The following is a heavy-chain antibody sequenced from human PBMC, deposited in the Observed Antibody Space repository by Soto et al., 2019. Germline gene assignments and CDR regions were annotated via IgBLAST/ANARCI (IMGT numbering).Heavy chain of an antibody. V-gene: IGHV1-18*01. J-gene: IGHJ4*02. D-gene: IGHD6-19*01. CDR3: ARASRTFSGWYDFGFDY. CDR2: ISAYNGNT. Sequence: ASVKVSCKASGYAFTSYGISWVRQAPGQGLEWMGWISAYNGNTNYAQKLQGRVTMTTDTSTSTAYMELRSLRSDDTAVYYCARASRTFSGWYDFGFDYWGQGTLVTVSS. CDR1: GYAFTSYG.